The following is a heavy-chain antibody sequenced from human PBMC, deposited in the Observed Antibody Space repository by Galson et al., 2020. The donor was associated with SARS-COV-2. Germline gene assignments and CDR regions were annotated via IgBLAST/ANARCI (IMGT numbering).Heavy chain of an antibody. Sequence: ASVKVSCKASGYTFTSYGISWVRQAIGQGLEWMGWISAYNGNTNYAQKLQGRVTMTTDTSTSTAYMELRSLRSDDTAVYYCARRLTDCSGGSCYFPFDYWGQGTLVTVSS. CDR2: ISAYNGNT. CDR1: GYTFTSYG. V-gene: IGHV1-18*01. D-gene: IGHD2-15*01. CDR3: ARRLTDCSGGSCYFPFDY. J-gene: IGHJ4*02.